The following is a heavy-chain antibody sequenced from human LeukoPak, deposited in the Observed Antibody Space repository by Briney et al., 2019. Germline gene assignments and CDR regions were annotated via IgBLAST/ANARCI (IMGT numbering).Heavy chain of an antibody. J-gene: IGHJ4*02. CDR1: GGSISSSSYY. CDR3: ARRQPEYCSGGSCQVLDY. CDR2: IYYSGST. D-gene: IGHD2-15*01. V-gene: IGHV4-39*01. Sequence: PSETLSLTCTVSGGSISSSSYYWGWIRQPPGKGLEWIGSIYYSGSTYYNPSLKSRVTISVDTSKNQFSLKLSAVTAADTAVYYCARRQPEYCSGGSCQVLDYWGQGTLVTVSS.